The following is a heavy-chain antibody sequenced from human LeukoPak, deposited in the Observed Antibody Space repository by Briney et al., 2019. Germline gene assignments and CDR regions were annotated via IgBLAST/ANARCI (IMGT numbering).Heavy chain of an antibody. D-gene: IGHD6-19*01. CDR1: GGSISSYY. CDR2: IYYSGST. CDR3: ARRAYSSGYYYFDY. Sequence: SETLSLTCTVSGGSISSYYWSWIRQPPGKGLEWIGYIYYSGSTNYNPSLKSRVTISVDTSKNQFSLRLSSVTAADTAVYYCARRAYSSGYYYFDYWGQGTLVTVSS. V-gene: IGHV4-59*08. J-gene: IGHJ4*02.